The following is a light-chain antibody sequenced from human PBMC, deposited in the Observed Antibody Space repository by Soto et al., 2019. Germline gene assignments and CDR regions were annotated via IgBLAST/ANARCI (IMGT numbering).Light chain of an antibody. CDR2: DAS. CDR3: QQYNSYSPWT. V-gene: IGKV1-5*01. J-gene: IGKJ1*01. Sequence: DIQMTQSPSTLSASVGDRVTITCRASQSISSWLAWYQQKPGKAPKLLIYDASSLESGVPSRFSGSGSGTEFTITIRSLQPDDFATYYCQQYNSYSPWTFGQGTKVEIK. CDR1: QSISSW.